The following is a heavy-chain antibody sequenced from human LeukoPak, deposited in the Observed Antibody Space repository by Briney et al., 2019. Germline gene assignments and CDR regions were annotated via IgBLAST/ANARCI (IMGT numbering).Heavy chain of an antibody. Sequence: ASVKVSCKASGGTFSSYAISWVRQAPGQGLEWMGGIIPIFGTANYAQKFQGRVTITADESTSTAYMELSSLRSEDTAVYYCARGATFTSPFDYWGQGTLVTVSS. CDR2: IIPIFGTA. CDR3: ARGATFTSPFDY. J-gene: IGHJ4*02. V-gene: IGHV1-69*13. D-gene: IGHD3-16*01. CDR1: GGTFSSYA.